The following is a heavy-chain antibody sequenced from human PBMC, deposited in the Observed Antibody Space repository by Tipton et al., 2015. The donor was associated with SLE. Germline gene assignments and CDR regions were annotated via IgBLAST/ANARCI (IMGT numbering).Heavy chain of an antibody. CDR3: ANTPFHP. D-gene: IGHD2-15*01. CDR1: GGSFSAYY. J-gene: IGHJ5*02. CDR2: IFHAGNT. V-gene: IGHV4-34*12. Sequence: TLSLTCAVYGGSFSAYYWNWVRQPPGKGLEWIGEIFHAGNTNYNPSLKSRVIMSVDTSRNQFSLKLSSVTAADTAVYYCANTPFHPWGPGTLVTVSS.